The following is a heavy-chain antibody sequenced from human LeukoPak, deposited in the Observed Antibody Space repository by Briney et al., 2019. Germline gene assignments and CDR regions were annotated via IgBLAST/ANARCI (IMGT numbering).Heavy chain of an antibody. Sequence: SETLSLTCAVYGGSFSGCYWSWIRQPPGKGLEWIGEINHSGSTNYNPSLKSRVTISVDTSKNQFSLKLSSVTAADAAVYYCARGGEYYDFWSGYYTGGWFDPWGQGTLVTVSS. V-gene: IGHV4-34*01. CDR1: GGSFSGCY. CDR2: INHSGST. CDR3: ARGGEYYDFWSGYYTGGWFDP. J-gene: IGHJ5*02. D-gene: IGHD3-3*01.